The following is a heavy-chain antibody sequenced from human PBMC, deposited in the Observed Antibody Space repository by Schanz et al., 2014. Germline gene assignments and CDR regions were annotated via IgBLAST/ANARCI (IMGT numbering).Heavy chain of an antibody. CDR1: GFTFHTYD. CDR2: IYSGVST. V-gene: IGHV3-NL1*01. Sequence: DLEESGGGVVQPGRSLRLSCAASGFTFHTYDMHWVRQAPGKGLEWVSIIYSGVSTYYADSVKGRFTISRDNSENTLYLQMNSLRAEDTAVYYCAKQHGVIQQVSDYWGQGTLVTVSS. D-gene: IGHD3-22*01. CDR3: AKQHGVIQQVSDY. J-gene: IGHJ4*02.